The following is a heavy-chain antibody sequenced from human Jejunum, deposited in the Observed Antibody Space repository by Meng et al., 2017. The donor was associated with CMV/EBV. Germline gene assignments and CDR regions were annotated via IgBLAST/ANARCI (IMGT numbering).Heavy chain of an antibody. CDR3: ARIPTDNLPDQHFDF. V-gene: IGHV1-2*02. J-gene: IGHJ4*02. CDR2: INPNTGVT. Sequence: FSAYYIHWVPQAPGQGLGWMGWINPNTGVTGTAQQFRGRVTMTRDTSITTAYMELSSLRSDDTAVYFCARIPTDNLPDQHFDFWGQGTLVTVSS. D-gene: IGHD2-15*01. CDR1: FSAYY.